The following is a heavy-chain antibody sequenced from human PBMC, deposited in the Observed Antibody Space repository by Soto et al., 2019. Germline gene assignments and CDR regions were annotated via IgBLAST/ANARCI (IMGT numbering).Heavy chain of an antibody. CDR2: IAYDGSNA. V-gene: IGHV3-30-3*01. CDR1: GFTFRNHA. Sequence: QVQLVESGGGVVQPGGSLRLSCAASGFTFRNHAMHWVRQAPCKGRECLAVIAYDGSNAFYRDSVKGRFTISRDNSKTPLYLHMNSLRSEDTGVYYCARGDREDILVVVGARPGEYGIDIWGQGNTVTVSS. CDR3: ARGDREDILVVVGARPGEYGIDI. D-gene: IGHD2-15*01. J-gene: IGHJ6*02.